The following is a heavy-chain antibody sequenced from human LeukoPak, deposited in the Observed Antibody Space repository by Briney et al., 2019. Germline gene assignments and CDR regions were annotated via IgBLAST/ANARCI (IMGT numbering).Heavy chain of an antibody. V-gene: IGHV1-2*02. CDR1: GYTFTGDY. CDR2: INPNSGGT. J-gene: IGHJ4*02. CDR3: ARGSDDFWSGYSPSY. Sequence: GASVKVSCKXSGYTFTGDYMHWVRQAPRQGLEWMGWINPNSGGTNYSQKFQGRVTMTRDTSISTAYVELSRLRSDDTAVYYCARGSDDFWSGYSPSYWGQGTLVTVSS. D-gene: IGHD3-3*01.